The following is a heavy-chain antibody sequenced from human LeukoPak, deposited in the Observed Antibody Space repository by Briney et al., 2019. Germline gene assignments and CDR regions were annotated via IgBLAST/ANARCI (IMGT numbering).Heavy chain of an antibody. CDR3: ARGGSSTWRTIDY. Sequence: SETLSLTCAVSGGPISSGGYSWSWIRQPPGKGLEWIGYIYHSGSTYYNPSLKSRVTISVDRSKNQFSLKLSSVTAADTAVHYCARGGSSTWRTIDYWGQGTLVTVSS. CDR1: GGPISSGGYS. CDR2: IYHSGST. J-gene: IGHJ4*02. D-gene: IGHD1/OR15-1a*01. V-gene: IGHV4-30-2*01.